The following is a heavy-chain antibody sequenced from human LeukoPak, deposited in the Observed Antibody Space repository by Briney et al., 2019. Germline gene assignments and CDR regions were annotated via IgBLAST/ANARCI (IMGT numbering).Heavy chain of an antibody. V-gene: IGHV1-18*01. D-gene: IGHD3-3*01. CDR1: GYTFTSYG. CDR2: ISAYDGNT. CDR3: ARAHDFWSGYYEDY. J-gene: IGHJ4*02. Sequence: GASVKVSCKASGYTFTSYGISWVRQAPGQGLEWMGWISAYDGNTNYAQKLQGRVTMTTDTSTSTAYMELRSLRSDDTAVYYCARAHDFWSGYYEDYWGQGTLVTVSS.